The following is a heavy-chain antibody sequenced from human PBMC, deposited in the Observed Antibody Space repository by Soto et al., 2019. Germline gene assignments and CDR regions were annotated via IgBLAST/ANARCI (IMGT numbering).Heavy chain of an antibody. D-gene: IGHD5-12*01. CDR2: VYSGATT. V-gene: IGHV3-66*01. CDR3: VRGGWYGGGYNSYFDF. CDR1: GFTVSRNY. Sequence: GGSLRLSCAASGFTVSRNYMSWVRQAPGKGLEWVSIVYSGATTYYADSVKGRFTISRDDPKNTLFLQMHSLRAEDTAVYYCVRGGWYGGGYNSYFDFWGQGTQVTSPQ. J-gene: IGHJ4*02.